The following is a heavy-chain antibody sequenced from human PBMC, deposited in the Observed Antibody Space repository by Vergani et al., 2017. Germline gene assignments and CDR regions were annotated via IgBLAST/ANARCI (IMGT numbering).Heavy chain of an antibody. J-gene: IGHJ4*02. Sequence: VHLVQSGAEVKKPGASVKVSCKASVYTFTTYAMHWVRQAPGQRRGWMGWCHVGNGNTQYSQKFQGRVTLTRDTSASTAYMELSSLRSEDTAVYYCARFPGYSSGWYGGYYFDYWGQGTLVTVSS. V-gene: IGHV1-3*01. CDR3: ARFPGYSSGWYGGYYFDY. D-gene: IGHD6-19*01. CDR1: VYTFTTYA. CDR2: CHVGNGNT.